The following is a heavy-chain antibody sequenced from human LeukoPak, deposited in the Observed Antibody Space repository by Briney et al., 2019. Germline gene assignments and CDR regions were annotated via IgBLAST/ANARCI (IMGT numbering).Heavy chain of an antibody. V-gene: IGHV4-61*05. J-gene: IGHJ4*02. D-gene: IGHD6-13*01. CDR3: ATTTAAGDYYFDY. Sequence: TSETLSLTCTVSGGSISVSGGSISSYYWSWIRQPPGRGLEWIGYIYYSGRTNYNPSLKSRVTISVDTSKNQFSLRLSSVTAADTAVYFCATTTAAGDYYFDYWGQGTLVAVSS. CDR2: IYYSGRT. CDR1: GGSISVSGGSISSYY.